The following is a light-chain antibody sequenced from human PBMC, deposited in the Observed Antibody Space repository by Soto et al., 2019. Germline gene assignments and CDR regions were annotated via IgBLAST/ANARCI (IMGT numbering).Light chain of an antibody. Sequence: VMSPSPAPLSVSPGERATHSFRASQSVSSNLAWYQQKPGQAPRLLIYGASTRATGIPARFSGSGSGTEFTLTISSLQSEDFAVYYCQQYNNWPITFGQGTKVDIK. V-gene: IGKV3-15*01. J-gene: IGKJ1*01. CDR1: QSVSSN. CDR2: GAS. CDR3: QQYNNWPIT.